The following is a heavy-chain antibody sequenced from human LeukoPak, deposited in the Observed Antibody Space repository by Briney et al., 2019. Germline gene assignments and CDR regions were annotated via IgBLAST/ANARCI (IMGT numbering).Heavy chain of an antibody. CDR3: ARGGVVVAATNPYYYYYMDV. V-gene: IGHV4-59*01. J-gene: IGHJ6*03. Sequence: SETLSLTCTVSGGSISSYYWSWIRQPPGKGLEWIGYIYYSGSTNYNPSLKSRVTISVDTSKNQFSLKLSSVTAADTAVHYCARGGVVVAATNPYYYYYMDVWGKGTTVTVSS. CDR2: IYYSGST. D-gene: IGHD2-15*01. CDR1: GGSISSYY.